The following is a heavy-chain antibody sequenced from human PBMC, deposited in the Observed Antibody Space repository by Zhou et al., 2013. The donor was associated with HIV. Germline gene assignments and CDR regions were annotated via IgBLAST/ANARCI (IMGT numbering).Heavy chain of an antibody. CDR3: ARDYYDSSGYYYRSVQW. CDR2: FDPEDGET. D-gene: IGHD3-22*01. Sequence: QVQLVQSGAEVKKPGASVKVSCKVSGYTLTELSMHWVRQAPGKGLEWMGGFDPEDGETIYAQKFQGRVTMTEDTSTDTAYMELRSLRPDDTAVYYCARDYYDSSGYYYRSVQWWGQGTLVTVSS. V-gene: IGHV1-24*01. CDR1: GYTLTELS. J-gene: IGHJ1*01.